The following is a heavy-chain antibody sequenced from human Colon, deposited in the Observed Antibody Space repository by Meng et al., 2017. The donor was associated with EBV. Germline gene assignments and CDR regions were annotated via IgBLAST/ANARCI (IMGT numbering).Heavy chain of an antibody. CDR2: IFPGDSDT. J-gene: IGHJ5*02. CDR3: ARLRGLNGGSSEWFDP. Sequence: GAEVKKPGETLKISCQTSSYSFTSYWIGWVRQIPGKSLEWMGIIFPGDSDTRYSPSFQGQVTISADKSISTAYLQWSSLKASDTAMYYCARLRGLNGGSSEWFDPWGQGTLVTVSS. V-gene: IGHV5-51*03. D-gene: IGHD4-23*01. CDR1: SYSFTSYW.